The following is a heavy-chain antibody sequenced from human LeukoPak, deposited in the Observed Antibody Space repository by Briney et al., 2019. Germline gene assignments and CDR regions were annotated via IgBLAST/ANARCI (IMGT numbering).Heavy chain of an antibody. J-gene: IGHJ4*02. CDR1: GGSISSYY. CDR2: IYHSGST. CDR3: ARIAAAGTRIDY. Sequence: SETLSLTCTVSGGSISSYYWGWIRQPPGKGLEWIGSIYHSGSTYYNPSLKSRVTISVDTSKNQFSLKLSSVTAADTAVYYCARIAAAGTRIDYWGQGTLVTVSS. D-gene: IGHD6-13*01. V-gene: IGHV4-38-2*02.